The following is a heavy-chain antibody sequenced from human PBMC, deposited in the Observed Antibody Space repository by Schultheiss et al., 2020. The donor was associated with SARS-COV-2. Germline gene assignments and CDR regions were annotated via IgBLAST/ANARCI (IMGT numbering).Heavy chain of an antibody. J-gene: IGHJ3*02. Sequence: ASVKVSCKASGYTFTNYAMNWVRQAPGQGLEWMGWINPDGGNTGYAQKFQGRVTMTRNTSISTAYMELNSLRAEDTAIYYCARGGYCTSTICYAYNAFDIWGQGTMVTVSS. CDR2: INPDGGNT. V-gene: IGHV1-8*02. CDR3: ARGGYCTSTICYAYNAFDI. CDR1: GYTFTNYA. D-gene: IGHD2-2*01.